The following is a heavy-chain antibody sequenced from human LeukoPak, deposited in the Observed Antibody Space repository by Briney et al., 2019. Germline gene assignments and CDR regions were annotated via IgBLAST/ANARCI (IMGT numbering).Heavy chain of an antibody. J-gene: IGHJ3*02. Sequence: SETLSLTCTVSGASVSSGIFYWSWIRQPAGKGLEWIGRVHSSGNTRYNPSLKSRVTISLDTCKNQFSLKVKSVTAADTAVYYCARDPIEWLPDEDAFDIWGQGIMVTVSS. V-gene: IGHV4-61*02. CDR1: GASVSSGIFY. CDR2: VHSSGNT. D-gene: IGHD5-24*01. CDR3: ARDPIEWLPDEDAFDI.